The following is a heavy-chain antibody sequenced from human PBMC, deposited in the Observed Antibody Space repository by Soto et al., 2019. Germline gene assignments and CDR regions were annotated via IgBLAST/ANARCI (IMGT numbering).Heavy chain of an antibody. J-gene: IGHJ6*02. V-gene: IGHV1-69*01. CDR2: IIPIFGTA. CDR1: GGTFSSYA. Sequence: QVQLVQSGAEVKKPGSSVKVSCKASGGTFSSYAISWVRQAPGQGLEWMGGIIPIFGTANYAQKFQGRVTITVDESTSTAYMELSSLRSEDTAVYYCARTDYCSSTSCYGGSYYYGMDVWGQGTTVTVSS. CDR3: ARTDYCSSTSCYGGSYYYGMDV. D-gene: IGHD2-2*01.